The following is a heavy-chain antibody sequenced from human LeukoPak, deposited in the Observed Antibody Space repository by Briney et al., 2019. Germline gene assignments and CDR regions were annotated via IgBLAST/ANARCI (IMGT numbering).Heavy chain of an antibody. CDR2: IYYSGST. D-gene: IGHD5-12*01. CDR3: ARNRYHGYDFDF. Sequence: SETLSLTCTVSGGSISSSSYYWGWIRQPPGKGLEWIGSIYYSGSTYYNPSLKSRVTISVDKSKNQFSLKLSSVTAADTAVYYCARNRYHGYDFDFWGPGTLVTVSS. V-gene: IGHV4-39*07. J-gene: IGHJ4*02. CDR1: GGSISSSSYY.